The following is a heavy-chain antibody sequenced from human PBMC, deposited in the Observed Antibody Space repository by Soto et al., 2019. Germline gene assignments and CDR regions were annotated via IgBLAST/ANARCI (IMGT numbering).Heavy chain of an antibody. D-gene: IGHD3-9*01. CDR3: AKDGDLRYFDWLSPEFDY. Sequence: GGSLRISCSASGFTFCRYSMRWVRPAPREGVEWVSAISGSGGSTYYADSVKGRFTISRDNSKNTLYLQMNSLRAEDTAVYYCAKDGDLRYFDWLSPEFDYWGQGTLVTVSS. CDR1: GFTFCRYS. CDR2: ISGSGGST. J-gene: IGHJ4*02. V-gene: IGHV3-23*01.